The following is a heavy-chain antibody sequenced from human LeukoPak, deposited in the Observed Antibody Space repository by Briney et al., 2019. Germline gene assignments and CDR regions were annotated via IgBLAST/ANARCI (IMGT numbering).Heavy chain of an antibody. CDR2: IYTSGST. V-gene: IGHV4-61*02. CDR1: GGSISSGSYY. CDR3: ARDRAAAGIDY. D-gene: IGHD6-13*01. J-gene: IGHJ4*02. Sequence: SETLSLTCTVSGGSISSGSYYWSWNRQPAGKGLEWIGRIYTSGSTDYNPSLKSRVTISVDTSKNQFSLKLSSVTAADTAVYYCARDRAAAGIDYWGQGTLVTVSS.